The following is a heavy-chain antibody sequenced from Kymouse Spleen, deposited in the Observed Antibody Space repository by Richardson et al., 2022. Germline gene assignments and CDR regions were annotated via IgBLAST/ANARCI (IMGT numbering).Heavy chain of an antibody. CDR1: GGSFSGYY. V-gene: IGHV4-34*01. D-gene: IGHD6-13*01. J-gene: IGHJ6*02. Sequence: QVQLQQWGAGLLKPSETLSLTCAVYGGSFSGYYWSWIRQPPGKGLEWIGEINHSGSTNYNPSLKSRVTISVDTSKNQFSLKLSSVTAADTAVYYCARGGRSSWSSYYYYYGMDVWGQGTTVTVSS. CDR3: ARGGRSSWSSYYYYYGMDV. CDR2: INHSGST.